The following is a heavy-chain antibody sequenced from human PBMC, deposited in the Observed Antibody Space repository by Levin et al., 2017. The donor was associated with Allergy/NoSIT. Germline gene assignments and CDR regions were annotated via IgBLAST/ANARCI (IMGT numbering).Heavy chain of an antibody. Sequence: GGSLRLSCAASGFTFSDYYMSWIRQAPGKGLEWVSYISSSGSTIYYADSVKGRFTISRDNAKNSLYLQMNSLRAEDTAVYYCARSARIEYSSSSYYYGMDVWGQGTTVTVSS. CDR2: ISSSGSTI. D-gene: IGHD6-6*01. V-gene: IGHV3-11*01. CDR1: GFTFSDYY. J-gene: IGHJ6*02. CDR3: ARSARIEYSSSSYYYGMDV.